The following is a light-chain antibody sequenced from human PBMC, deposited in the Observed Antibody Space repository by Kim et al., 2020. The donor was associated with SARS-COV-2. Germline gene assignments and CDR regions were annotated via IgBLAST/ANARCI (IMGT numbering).Light chain of an antibody. CDR2: DAS. V-gene: IGKV1-5*01. CDR1: QSINTW. J-gene: IGKJ1*01. Sequence: IQMTQSPSTMSASVGDRVTITCRASQSINTWLAWYQQKAGKAPKLLIYDASSLESGVSLRFSGSGSGTEFSLTISSLQPDDFATYYCQQYNSYSQTFGQGTKVDIK. CDR3: QQYNSYSQT.